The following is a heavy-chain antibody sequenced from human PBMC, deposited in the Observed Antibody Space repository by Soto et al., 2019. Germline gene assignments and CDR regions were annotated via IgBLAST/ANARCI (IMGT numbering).Heavy chain of an antibody. J-gene: IGHJ2*01. CDR1: GFSFNFYA. Sequence: QVQLVESGGGVVQPGRSLRISCAATGFSFNFYAMYWVRQAAGKGLEWVAMISNDGSSENYADSVRGQFIISRDNSKKTLFLQMNSLRPEDTATYYCVRDSGANYGTFWYFDLWGRGTLVTVSS. CDR2: ISNDGSSE. CDR3: VRDSGANYGTFWYFDL. D-gene: IGHD5-18*01. V-gene: IGHV3-30-3*01.